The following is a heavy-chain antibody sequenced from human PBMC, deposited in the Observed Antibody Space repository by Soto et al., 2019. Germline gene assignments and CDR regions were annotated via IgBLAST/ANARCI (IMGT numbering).Heavy chain of an antibody. Sequence: PSETLALTCAVCGGSFSGYYWNWIRQPPGKGLEWIGEINHSGSTNYNPSLKSRVTVSVDTSKNHFSLSLSSVTAADTAVYYCARKDLRYFDLAPWGQGTLVTXSS. D-gene: IGHD3-9*01. CDR3: ARKDLRYFDLAP. CDR2: INHSGST. V-gene: IGHV4-34*01. J-gene: IGHJ5*02. CDR1: GGSFSGYY.